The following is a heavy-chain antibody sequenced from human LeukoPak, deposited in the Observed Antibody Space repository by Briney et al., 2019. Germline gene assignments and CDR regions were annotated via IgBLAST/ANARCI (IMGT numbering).Heavy chain of an antibody. J-gene: IGHJ5*02. CDR2: VSYDGGDP. Sequence: GGSLRLSCAASGFTFSSYWMHWVRQAPGKGLVWVSRVSYDGGDPSYADSVKGRFTISRDNAKNTLYLQMNSLTAEDTAVYYCARGYSSRLYNWLDPWGQGTLVTVSS. CDR1: GFTFSSYW. D-gene: IGHD6-13*01. CDR3: ARGYSSRLYNWLDP. V-gene: IGHV3-74*01.